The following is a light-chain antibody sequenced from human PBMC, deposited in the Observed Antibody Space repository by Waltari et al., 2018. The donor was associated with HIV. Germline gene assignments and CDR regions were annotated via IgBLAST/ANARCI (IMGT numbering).Light chain of an antibody. CDR2: AAS. CDR1: QDISSW. CDR3: HQANSFPVT. V-gene: IGKV1-12*01. J-gene: IGKJ4*01. Sequence: DIQMTQSPSYVSASVGDRVTITCRASQDISSWLAWYQRKPGKAPKLLISAASSLQSGVPSRFSGSGFGTDFTLTIHNLQPEDFATYHCHQANSFPVTFGGGTKVEIK.